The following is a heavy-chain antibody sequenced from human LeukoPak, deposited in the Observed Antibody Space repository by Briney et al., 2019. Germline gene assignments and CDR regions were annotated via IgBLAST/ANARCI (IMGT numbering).Heavy chain of an antibody. CDR3: ARGYSSSPYYYYGMDV. CDR2: ISYDGSNK. J-gene: IGHJ6*02. V-gene: IGHV3-30*03. D-gene: IGHD6-13*01. CDR1: GFTFSSYG. Sequence: GGSLRLSCAASGFTFSSYGMHWVRQAPGKGLEWVAVISYDGSNKYYADSVKGRFTISRDNSKNTLYLQMNSLRAEDTAVYYCARGYSSSPYYYYGMDVWGQGTTVTVSS.